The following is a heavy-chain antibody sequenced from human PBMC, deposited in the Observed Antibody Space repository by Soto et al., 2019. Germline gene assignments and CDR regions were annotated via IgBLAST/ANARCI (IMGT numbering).Heavy chain of an antibody. CDR3: GRGRSGQIVVFY. J-gene: IGHJ4*02. CDR2: IGPESGDT. D-gene: IGHD1-26*01. Sequence: ASVKVSCKASGYTFTGHYIHWVRQAPEQGPEWMGEIGPESGDTRYAQKFQGRVTMTRDTSITTVYMELKNLSPDDTAVYYCGRGRSGQIVVFYWGQGTPVTVSS. V-gene: IGHV1-2*02. CDR1: GYTFTGHY.